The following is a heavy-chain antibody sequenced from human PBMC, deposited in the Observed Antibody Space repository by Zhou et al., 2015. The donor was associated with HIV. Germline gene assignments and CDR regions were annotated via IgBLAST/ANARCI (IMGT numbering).Heavy chain of an antibody. CDR3: ARAFEYSSSWDYYGMDV. CDR1: GYTFTGYH. V-gene: IGHV1-2*06. J-gene: IGHJ6*02. D-gene: IGHD6-6*01. Sequence: QVQLVQSGAEVKKPGASVKVSCKASGYTFTGYHMHWVRQAPGQGFEWMGRINPNNGGTKYAQKFQGRVTMTRDTSISTAYMELSRLRSDDTAVYYCARAFEYSSSWDYYGMDVWGQGTTVTVSS. CDR2: INPNNGGT.